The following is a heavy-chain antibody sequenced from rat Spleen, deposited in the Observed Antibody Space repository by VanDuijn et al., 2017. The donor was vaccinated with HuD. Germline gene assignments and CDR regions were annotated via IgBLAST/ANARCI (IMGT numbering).Heavy chain of an antibody. CDR1: GFTFNNYW. CDR3: TSLSTTY. J-gene: IGHJ3*01. CDR2: ITDTGSSS. Sequence: EVQLVASGGGLVQPGRSLKLSCVASGFTFNNYWMTWIRQAPGKGLEWISSITDTGSSSYYLDSVKGRFTISRDNARSTLYLQMNSLRSDDTATYYCTSLSTTYWGQGTLVTVSS. V-gene: IGHV5-31*01. D-gene: IGHD3-5*01.